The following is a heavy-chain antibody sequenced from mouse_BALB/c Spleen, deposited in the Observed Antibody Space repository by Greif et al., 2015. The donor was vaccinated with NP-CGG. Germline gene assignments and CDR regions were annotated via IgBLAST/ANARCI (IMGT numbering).Heavy chain of an antibody. V-gene: IGHV1-20*02. D-gene: IGHD1-1*01. J-gene: IGHJ1*01. Sequence: VQLKESGPELVKPGASVKISCKASGYSFTGYFMNWVMQSHGKSLEWIGRINPYNGDTFYNQKFKGKATLTVDKSSSTAHMELRSLASEDSAVYYCARYYGSSYMGYFDVWGAGTTVTVSS. CDR2: INPYNGDT. CDR3: ARYYGSSYMGYFDV. CDR1: GYSFTGYF.